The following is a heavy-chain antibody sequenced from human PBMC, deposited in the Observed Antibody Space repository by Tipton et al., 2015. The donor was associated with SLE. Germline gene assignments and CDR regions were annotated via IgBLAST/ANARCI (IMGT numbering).Heavy chain of an antibody. Sequence: PLRLSCAASGFTFSNYPMHWVRQAPGKALEYVSSISPNGSGRHYLDAVKGRFTISRDNSKNTLYLQMGSLRAEDMAVYYCARDCGTGYFYYGMGARGQGTAFTVSS. CDR2: ISPNGSGR. V-gene: IGHV3-64*02. J-gene: IGHJ6*02. D-gene: IGHD1-1*01. CDR3: ARDCGTGYFYYGMGA. CDR1: GFTFSNYP.